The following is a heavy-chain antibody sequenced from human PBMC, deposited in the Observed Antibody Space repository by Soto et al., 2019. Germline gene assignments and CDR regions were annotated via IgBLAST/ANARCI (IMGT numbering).Heavy chain of an antibody. CDR3: SRDFTASETYAVDY. CDR1: GFSLSDHY. J-gene: IGHJ4*02. CDR2: SRNKANSYTT. V-gene: IGHV3-72*01. Sequence: EVQLVESGGGLVQPGGSLRLSCTASGFSLSDHYVDWVRQAPGKGLEWVGRSRNKANSYTTEYAASVRGRFTISRDDSRNSLYLQMDSLKTEDTAVYYCSRDFTASETYAVDYWGQGTLVTVSS. D-gene: IGHD3-10*01.